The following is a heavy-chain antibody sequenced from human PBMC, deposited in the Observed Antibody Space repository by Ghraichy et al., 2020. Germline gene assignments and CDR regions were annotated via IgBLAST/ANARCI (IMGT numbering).Heavy chain of an antibody. Sequence: VKVSCKASGYSFTGYFMHWVRQAPGQGLEWMGWINPNSGGTNYAQKFQGRVTMTRDTSISTAYMALTRLRSDDTAVYYCAKEAAALYGIRYFGRADDWGQGTLVSVSS. CDR1: GYSFTGYF. V-gene: IGHV1-2*02. D-gene: IGHD1-1*01. CDR2: INPNSGGT. CDR3: AKEAAALYGIRYFGRADD. J-gene: IGHJ4*02.